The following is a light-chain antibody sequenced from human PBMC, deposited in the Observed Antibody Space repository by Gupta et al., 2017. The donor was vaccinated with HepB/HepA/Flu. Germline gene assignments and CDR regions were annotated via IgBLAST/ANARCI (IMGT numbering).Light chain of an antibody. V-gene: IGLV2-23*02. CDR1: SSDIGSYNF. CDR2: EVT. CDR3: CSYVGGTTVWV. J-gene: IGLJ3*02. Sequence: QSALTQPASVSGSPGQSITISCTGTSSDIGSYNFVSWYQQHPGKAPKLMIYEVTKRPSGVSNRFSGSKSGNTASLTISGLQAEDEAHYYCCSYVGGTTVWVFGGGTRLTVL.